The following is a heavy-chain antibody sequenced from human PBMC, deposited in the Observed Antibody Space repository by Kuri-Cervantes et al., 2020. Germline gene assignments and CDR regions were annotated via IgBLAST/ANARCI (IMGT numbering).Heavy chain of an antibody. CDR1: GFTFNDAW. CDR2: ISGSGGST. Sequence: GGSLRLSCAASGFTFNDAWMSWVRQSPGKGLEWVSAISGSGGSTYYADSVKGRFTISRDNSKNTLYLQMNSLRAEDTAVYYCAKLQRPLFFVGMVDYWGQGTLVTVSS. D-gene: IGHD1-26*01. J-gene: IGHJ4*02. V-gene: IGHV3-23*01. CDR3: AKLQRPLFFVGMVDY.